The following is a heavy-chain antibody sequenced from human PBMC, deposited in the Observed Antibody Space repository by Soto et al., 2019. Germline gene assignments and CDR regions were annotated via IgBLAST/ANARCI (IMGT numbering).Heavy chain of an antibody. CDR3: ARVNSFRDSVGYYRDV. V-gene: IGHV3-7*01. D-gene: IGHD2-21*02. Sequence: GGSLRLSCAASGFSSSNFWMSWVRQAPGERLEWVASINQDASEKYYVDSVKGRFTISRDDAKNSLDLQLKSLKAEDTATYFCARVNSFRDSVGYYRDVWGKGTTVTVSS. J-gene: IGHJ6*03. CDR2: INQDASEK. CDR1: GFSSSNFW.